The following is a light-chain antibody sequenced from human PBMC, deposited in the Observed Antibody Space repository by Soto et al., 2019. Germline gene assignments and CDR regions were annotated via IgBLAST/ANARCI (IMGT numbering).Light chain of an antibody. V-gene: IGKV1-12*01. J-gene: IGKJ5*01. CDR1: QDIGNW. CDR3: QQAKSFPIT. Sequence: DIQVTQSPPSMAASVVDRVTITCRASQDIGNWMTWYQQKPGKAPKLLIYSASTLVRGVPSRFSGSGSGTEFTLTISGLQPEDSLTYYCQQAKSFPITFGQGTRLEIK. CDR2: SAS.